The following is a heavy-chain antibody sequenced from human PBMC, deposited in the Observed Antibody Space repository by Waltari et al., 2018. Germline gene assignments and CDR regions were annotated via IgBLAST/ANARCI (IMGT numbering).Heavy chain of an antibody. J-gene: IGHJ4*02. CDR2: IIPIFCTA. CDR1: GGPFSSSA. V-gene: IGHV1-69*01. CDR3: ARDLDSSSWWGGFDY. D-gene: IGHD6-13*01. Sequence: QVQLVQSGAAVKTPGSSVKVSCKASGGPFSSSAISWGLPAPGQGLEWMGGIIPIFCTANYAQKFQGRVTITADESTSTAYMELSSLRSEDTAVYYCARDLDSSSWWGGFDYWGQGTLVTVSS.